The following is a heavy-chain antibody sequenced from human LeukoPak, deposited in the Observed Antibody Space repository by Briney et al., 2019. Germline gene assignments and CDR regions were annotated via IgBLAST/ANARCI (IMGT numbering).Heavy chain of an antibody. D-gene: IGHD2-2*01. Sequence: ASVKVSCKAPGYTFTSYGISWVRQAPGQGLEWMGWISAYNGNTNYAQKLQGRVTMTTDTSTSTAYMELRSLRPDDTAVYYCARGPCSSTSCHVSYYYYMDVWGKGTTVTVSS. CDR1: GYTFTSYG. CDR3: ARGPCSSTSCHVSYYYYMDV. V-gene: IGHV1-18*01. CDR2: ISAYNGNT. J-gene: IGHJ6*03.